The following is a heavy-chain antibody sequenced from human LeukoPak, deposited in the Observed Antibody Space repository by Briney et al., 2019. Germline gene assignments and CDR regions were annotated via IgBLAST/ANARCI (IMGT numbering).Heavy chain of an antibody. CDR3: ARDRSADRGWFDP. Sequence: GGSLRLSCAASGFTVSSNYMSWVRQAPEKGLEWVSVIYSGGSTYYADSVKGRFTISRHNSKNTLYLQMNSLRAEDTAVYYCARDRSADRGWFDPWGQGTLVTVSS. CDR1: GFTVSSNY. V-gene: IGHV3-53*04. CDR2: IYSGGST. J-gene: IGHJ5*02.